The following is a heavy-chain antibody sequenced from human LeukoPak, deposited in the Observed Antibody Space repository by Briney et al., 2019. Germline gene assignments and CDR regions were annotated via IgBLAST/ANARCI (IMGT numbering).Heavy chain of an antibody. Sequence: GGSLRLSCAASGLTFSTYWMSWVRQAPGKGLEWVANIKQDGSEKYYVDSVKGRFTISRDNAKNSLYLQMNSLRAEDTAVYYCARDLGEYYYDSSGYFYYYMDVWGKGTTVTISS. CDR1: GLTFSTYW. J-gene: IGHJ6*03. CDR2: IKQDGSEK. V-gene: IGHV3-7*01. CDR3: ARDLGEYYYDSSGYFYYYMDV. D-gene: IGHD3-22*01.